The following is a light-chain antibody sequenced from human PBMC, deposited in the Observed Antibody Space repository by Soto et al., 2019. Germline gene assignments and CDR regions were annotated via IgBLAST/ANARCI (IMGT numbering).Light chain of an antibody. CDR1: SCNIGTNL. CDR2: GNA. J-gene: IGLJ2*01. V-gene: IGLV1-44*01. CDR3: AAWDGSLNGVL. Sequence: QSVLTQPPSTSGTPGQRVTISCSGSSCNIGTNLVYWYQLVPGTAPKLLIYGNAERPSGVPGRFSGSKSGTSASLAISGLQSEDEADYDCAAWDGSLNGVLFGGGTKLTVL.